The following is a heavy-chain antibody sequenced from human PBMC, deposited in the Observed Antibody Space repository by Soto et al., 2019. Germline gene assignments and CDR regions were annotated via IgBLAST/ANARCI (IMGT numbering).Heavy chain of an antibody. CDR1: GGSIISHL. J-gene: IGHJ3*02. CDR2: VSNSGST. V-gene: IGHV4-59*11. D-gene: IGHD3-16*01. CDR3: AREGPLSGDAFDI. Sequence: SETLSLTCTVSGGSIISHLWGWIRQPTGKGLEWIGYVSNSGSTTHNPSLKSRVTISLDTSKNQVYLQLRSVTAADTAVYYCAREGPLSGDAFDIWGRGTRVTVSS.